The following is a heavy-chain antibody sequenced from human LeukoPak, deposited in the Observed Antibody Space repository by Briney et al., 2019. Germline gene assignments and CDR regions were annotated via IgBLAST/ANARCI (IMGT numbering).Heavy chain of an antibody. CDR3: ASETYYDFWSGYQRDY. D-gene: IGHD3-3*01. CDR1: GGTFSSYA. J-gene: IGHJ4*02. V-gene: IGHV1-69*04. CDR2: IIPILGIA. Sequence: SVKVSCKASGGTFSSYAISWVRQAPGQGLEWMGRIIPILGIANYAQKFQGRVTITADKSTSTAYMELSSLRSEDTAVYYCASETYYDFWSGYQRDYWGQGTLVTVSS.